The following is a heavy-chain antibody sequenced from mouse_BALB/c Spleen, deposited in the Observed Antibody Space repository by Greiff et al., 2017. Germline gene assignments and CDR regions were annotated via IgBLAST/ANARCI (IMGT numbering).Heavy chain of an antibody. D-gene: IGHD2-2*01. V-gene: IGHV1S29*02. CDR2: IYPYNGGT. CDR3: ASGYDHGDY. J-gene: IGHJ2*01. Sequence: VQLKESGPELVKPGASVKISCKASGYTFTDYNMHWVKQSHGKSLEWIGYIYPYNGGTGYNQKFKSKATLTVDNSSSTAYMELRSLTSEDSAVYYWASGYDHGDYWGQGTTLTVSS. CDR1: GYTFTDYN.